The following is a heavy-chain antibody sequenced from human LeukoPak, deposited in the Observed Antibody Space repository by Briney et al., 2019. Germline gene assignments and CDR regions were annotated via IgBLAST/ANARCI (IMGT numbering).Heavy chain of an antibody. CDR2: INHSGST. Sequence: SETLSLTCAVYGGSFSGYYWTYIRHPPGKGLEWIGEINHSGSTNYNPSLKSRVTISVDTSKNQLSLRLTSVTAADTAVYYCARGPGHFYYYMDVWGKGTTVTVSS. CDR3: ARGPGHFYYYMDV. J-gene: IGHJ6*03. V-gene: IGHV4-34*01. CDR1: GGSFSGYY.